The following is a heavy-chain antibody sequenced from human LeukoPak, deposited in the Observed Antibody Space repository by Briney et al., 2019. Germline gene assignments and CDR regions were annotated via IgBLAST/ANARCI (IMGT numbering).Heavy chain of an antibody. J-gene: IGHJ4*02. CDR1: GYTFTSYG. Sequence: GASVKVSCKASGYTFTSYGISWVRQAPGQGLEWMGWISAYNGNTNYAQKLQGRVTMTTDTSTSTAYMELRSLRSDDTAVYYCARDISYYDYVWGSYRWVYWGQGTLVTVSS. CDR2: ISAYNGNT. V-gene: IGHV1-18*01. D-gene: IGHD3-16*02. CDR3: ARDISYYDYVWGSYRWVY.